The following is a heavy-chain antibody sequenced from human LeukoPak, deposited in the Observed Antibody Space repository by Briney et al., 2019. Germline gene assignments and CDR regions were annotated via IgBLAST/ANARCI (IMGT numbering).Heavy chain of an antibody. J-gene: IGHJ4*02. CDR2: IYHSGST. CDR3: ARRYYYDSSGLAN. V-gene: IGHV4-38-2*02. CDR1: GYSISSGYY. D-gene: IGHD3-22*01. Sequence: SETLSLTFTVSGYSISSGYYWGWIRQPPGKGLEWFGSIYHSGSTYYNPSLKSRVTISVDTSKNQFSLKLSSATAADTAVYYCARRYYYDSSGLANWGQGTLVTVSS.